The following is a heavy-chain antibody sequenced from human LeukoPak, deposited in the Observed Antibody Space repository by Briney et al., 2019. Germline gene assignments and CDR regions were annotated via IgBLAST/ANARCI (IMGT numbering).Heavy chain of an antibody. CDR2: ISCSGGST. J-gene: IGHJ4*02. CDR3: AKDLGRVGTYYDFWSGNEFDY. V-gene: IGHV3-23*01. CDR1: GFTFSSYA. D-gene: IGHD3-3*01. Sequence: PGGSLSLSCAASGFTFSSYAMSLVRQAPGKGLEWVSAISCSGGSTYYADSVKGRFTISRDNSKNTLYLKMNSLRAEDTAVYYCAKDLGRVGTYYDFWSGNEFDYWGQGTLVTVSS.